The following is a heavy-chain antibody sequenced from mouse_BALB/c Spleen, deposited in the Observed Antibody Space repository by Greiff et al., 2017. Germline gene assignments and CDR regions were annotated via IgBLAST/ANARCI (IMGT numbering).Heavy chain of an antibody. CDR1: GFTFTDYY. D-gene: IGHD2-4*01. V-gene: IGHV7-3*02. Sequence: EVQLVESGGGLVQPGGSLRLSCATSGFTFTDYYMSWVRQPPGKALEWLGFIRNKANGYTTEYSASVKGRFTISRDNSQSILYLQMNTLRAEDSATYYCARDWGLRRGFDYWGQGTTLTVSS. CDR3: ARDWGLRRGFDY. J-gene: IGHJ2*01. CDR2: IRNKANGYTT.